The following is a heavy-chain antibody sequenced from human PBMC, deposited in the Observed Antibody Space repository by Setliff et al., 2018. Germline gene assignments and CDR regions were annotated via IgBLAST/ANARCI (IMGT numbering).Heavy chain of an antibody. Sequence: PSETLSLTCTVSGGSISSYYWSWIRQPAGKGLEWIGHIYIGGSANYNPSLKSRVTMSIDTSKNQFSLKLNSVTAADMAVYYCAREQWLDQPGYYYMDVWAKGTTVTV. D-gene: IGHD6-19*01. CDR3: AREQWLDQPGYYYMDV. CDR2: IYIGGSA. V-gene: IGHV4-4*07. J-gene: IGHJ6*03. CDR1: GGSISSYY.